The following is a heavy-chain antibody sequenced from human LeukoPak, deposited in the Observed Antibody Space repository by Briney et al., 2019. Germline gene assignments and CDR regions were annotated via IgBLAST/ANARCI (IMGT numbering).Heavy chain of an antibody. V-gene: IGHV3-64D*09. Sequence: GGSLSLSCSAFGFTFSSNAMHWVRQAPGKGLEFVSSISSNGGSTHYADSLKGRFTISRDNSKNTLYLQMSSLRAEDKAVYYCVKGSESYCDSKSDYWGQGTLVTVSS. CDR1: GFTFSSNA. D-gene: IGHD3-22*01. CDR2: ISSNGGST. CDR3: VKGSESYCDSKSDY. J-gene: IGHJ4*02.